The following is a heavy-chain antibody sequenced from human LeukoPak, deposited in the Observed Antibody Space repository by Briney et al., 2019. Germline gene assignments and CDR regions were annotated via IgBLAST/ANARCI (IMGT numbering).Heavy chain of an antibody. CDR1: GYTFTSYD. CDR2: MNPNSGNT. CDR3: ARTSPLAARRPNYYYMDV. V-gene: IGHV1-8*03. Sequence: ASVKVSCKASGYTFTSYDINWVRQATGQGLEWMGWMNPNSGNTGYAQKFQGRVTITRNTSISTAYMELSSLRSEDTAVYYCARTSPLAARRPNYYYMDVWGKGTTVTVSS. D-gene: IGHD6-6*01. J-gene: IGHJ6*03.